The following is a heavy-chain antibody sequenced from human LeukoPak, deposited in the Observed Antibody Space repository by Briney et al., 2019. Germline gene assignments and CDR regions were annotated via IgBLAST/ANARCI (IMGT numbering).Heavy chain of an antibody. CDR3: ASERGHIVGAKPHFDY. CDR2: IYTSGST. CDR1: GGSISSYY. J-gene: IGHJ4*02. D-gene: IGHD1-26*01. Sequence: SETLSLTCTVPGGSISSYYWSWIRQPAGKGLEWIGRIYTSGSTNYNPSLKSRVTMSVDTSKNQFSLKLSSVTAADTAVYYCASERGHIVGAKPHFDYWGQGTLVTVSS. V-gene: IGHV4-4*07.